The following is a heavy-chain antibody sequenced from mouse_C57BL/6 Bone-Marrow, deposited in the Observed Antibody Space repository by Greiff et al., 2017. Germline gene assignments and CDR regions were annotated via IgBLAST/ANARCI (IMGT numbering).Heavy chain of an antibody. CDR1: GYAFSSSW. D-gene: IGHD2-12*01. Sequence: VKLLESGPELVQPGASVKISCKASGYAFSSSWMNWVKQRPGKGLEWIGRIYPGDGVTNYNGKFKGKATLTADKSSSTAYMQLSSLTSEDSAVYFCARKLLEYDFDYWGQGTTLTVSS. J-gene: IGHJ2*01. V-gene: IGHV1-82*01. CDR2: IYPGDGVT. CDR3: ARKLLEYDFDY.